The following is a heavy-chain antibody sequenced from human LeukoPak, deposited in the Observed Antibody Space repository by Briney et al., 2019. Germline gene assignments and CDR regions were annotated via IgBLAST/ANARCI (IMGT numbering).Heavy chain of an antibody. D-gene: IGHD1-26*01. J-gene: IGHJ6*02. V-gene: IGHV1-46*01. CDR1: GYTFTTYG. CDR3: ARVQWSVGATTGYYYYYGMDV. CDR2: INPSGGST. Sequence: ASVKVSCKASGYTFTTYGFSWVRQAPGQGLEWMAMINPSGGSTNYAQKFQGRVTITADESTSTAYMELSSLRSEDTAVYYCARVQWSVGATTGYYYYYGMDVWGQGTTVTVSS.